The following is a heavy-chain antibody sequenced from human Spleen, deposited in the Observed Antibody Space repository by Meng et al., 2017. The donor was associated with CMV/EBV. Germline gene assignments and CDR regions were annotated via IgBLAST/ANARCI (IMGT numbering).Heavy chain of an antibody. Sequence: SETLSLTCSVSGGSITSSSYYWGWIRQPPGKGLEWIGSIYYTGNTYYNPSLESRITISIDTSKNQFSLRVNSVTAADTAVYYCARDPLDWGQGTLVTVSS. CDR1: GGSITSSSYY. CDR2: IYYTGNT. CDR3: ARDPLD. V-gene: IGHV4-39*07. J-gene: IGHJ4*02.